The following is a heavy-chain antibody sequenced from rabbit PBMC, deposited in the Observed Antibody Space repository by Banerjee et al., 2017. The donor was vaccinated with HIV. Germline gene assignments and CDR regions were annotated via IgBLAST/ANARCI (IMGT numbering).Heavy chain of an antibody. J-gene: IGHJ4*01. CDR3: ARDLAGVIGWNFGL. CDR1: GFSFSNKYV. Sequence: QQQLEESGGGLVKPEGSLTLSCTASGFSFSNKYVMCWVRQAPGKGLEWIACIYVGSSDYTYYASWAKGRFTISKTSSTTVTLQMPSLTGADTATYFCARDLAGVIGWNFGLWGPGTLVTVS. CDR2: IYVGSSDYT. V-gene: IGHV1S45*01. D-gene: IGHD4-1*01.